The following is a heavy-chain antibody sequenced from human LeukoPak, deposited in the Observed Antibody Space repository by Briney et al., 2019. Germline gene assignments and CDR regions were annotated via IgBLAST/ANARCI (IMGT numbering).Heavy chain of an antibody. J-gene: IGHJ4*02. CDR3: AKDGTGCGGDCYSDY. CDR1: GFTFDTYG. Sequence: GGSLRLSCAASGFTFDTYGMSWVRQAPGKGLEWVSSISSNSANTYYADSVKGRFTISRNNSKNTLYLQMNSLRAEDTAVYYCAKDGTGCGGDCYSDYWGQGTLVTVSS. V-gene: IGHV3-23*01. CDR2: ISSNSANT. D-gene: IGHD2-21*02.